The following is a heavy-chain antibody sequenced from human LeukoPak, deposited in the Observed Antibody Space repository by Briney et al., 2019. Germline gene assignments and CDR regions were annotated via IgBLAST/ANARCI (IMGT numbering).Heavy chain of an antibody. V-gene: IGHV7-4-1*02. CDR3: ARDQGVYDFWSGYYS. J-gene: IGHJ4*02. CDR1: GYSFTSYA. Sequence: ASVNVSCKASGYSFTSYAMNWVRQAPGQGLEWMGWINTNTGNPTYAQGFTGRFVFSLDTSVSTAYLQISSLMAEDTAVYYCARDQGVYDFWSGYYSWGQGTLVTVSS. D-gene: IGHD3-3*01. CDR2: INTNTGNP.